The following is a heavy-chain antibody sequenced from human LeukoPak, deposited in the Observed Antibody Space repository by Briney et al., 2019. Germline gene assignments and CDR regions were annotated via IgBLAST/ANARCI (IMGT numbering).Heavy chain of an antibody. CDR1: GYTFTSYY. V-gene: IGHV1-46*01. J-gene: IGHJ4*02. Sequence: GASVKVSCKASGYTFTSYYMHWVRQAPGQGLEWMGIINPSGGSTSYAQKFQGRVTITADESTSTAYMELSSLRSEDTAVYYCASSVTGPTDLRVGSGSFPYYFDYWGQGTLVTVSS. D-gene: IGHD3-10*01. CDR3: ASSVTGPTDLRVGSGSFPYYFDY. CDR2: INPSGGST.